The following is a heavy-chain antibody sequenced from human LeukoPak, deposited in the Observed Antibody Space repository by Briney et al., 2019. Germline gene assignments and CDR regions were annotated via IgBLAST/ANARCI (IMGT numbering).Heavy chain of an antibody. D-gene: IGHD1-26*01. V-gene: IGHV1-18*01. CDR1: GYTFTSYG. J-gene: IGHJ6*03. Sequence: ASVKVSCKASGYTFTSYGISWVRQAPGQGLEWMGWISAYNGNTNYAQKLQGRVTMTTDTSTSTAYIELRSLRSDDTAVYYCARDTTPKDYYYYMDVWGKGTTVTVSS. CDR3: ARDTTPKDYYYYMDV. CDR2: ISAYNGNT.